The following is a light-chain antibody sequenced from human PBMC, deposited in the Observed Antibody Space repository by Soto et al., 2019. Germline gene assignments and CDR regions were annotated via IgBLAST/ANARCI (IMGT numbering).Light chain of an antibody. V-gene: IGKV1-27*01. CDR3: QKYFSAPWT. Sequence: DIQMTQSPSSLSASVGERVTITCRASQAISKSLAWYQQKPGKVPKLLIYAASTLQSGVPSRFSGSGSGTDFTLTISSLQPEDVATYYCQKYFSAPWTFGQGTKVVIK. CDR2: AAS. J-gene: IGKJ1*01. CDR1: QAISKS.